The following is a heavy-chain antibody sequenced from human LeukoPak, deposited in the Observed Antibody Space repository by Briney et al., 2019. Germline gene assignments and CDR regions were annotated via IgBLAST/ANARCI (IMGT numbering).Heavy chain of an antibody. J-gene: IGHJ4*02. V-gene: IGHV3-48*04. D-gene: IGHD3-10*01. CDR2: ISGRTSTI. Sequence: GGSLRLSCVVSGFTFSPYSMNWVRQAPGKGLEWVAYISGRTSTIYYADSVKGRFTISRDNAKNSLYLQMNSLRAEDTAVYYCARGGLRLWFGEYVGGYFDYWGQGTLVTVSS. CDR3: ARGGLRLWFGEYVGGYFDY. CDR1: GFTFSPYS.